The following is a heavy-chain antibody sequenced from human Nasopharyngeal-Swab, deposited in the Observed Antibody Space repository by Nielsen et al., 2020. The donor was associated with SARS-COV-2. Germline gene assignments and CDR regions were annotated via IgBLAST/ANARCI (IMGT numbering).Heavy chain of an antibody. D-gene: IGHD1-14*01. CDR2: ISSSSSYT. CDR3: ARVARYEEDY. V-gene: IGHV3-11*06. Sequence: SLKISCAASGFTFSDYYMSWIRQAPGKGLEWVSYISSSSSYTNYADFVKGRFTISRDNAKNSLYLQMNSLRAEDTAVYYCARVARYEEDYWGQGTLVTVSS. CDR1: GFTFSDYY. J-gene: IGHJ4*02.